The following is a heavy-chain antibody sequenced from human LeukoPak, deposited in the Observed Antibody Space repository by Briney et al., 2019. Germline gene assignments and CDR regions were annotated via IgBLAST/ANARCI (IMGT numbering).Heavy chain of an antibody. V-gene: IGHV4-34*01. CDR2: INHSGST. CDR3: ASGTYYYGSGVYTWFDP. CDR1: GGSFSGYY. Sequence: SETLSLTCAVYGGSFSGYYWSWIRQPPGKGLEWIGEINHSGSTNYNPSLKSRVTISVDTSKNQFSLKLSSVTAADTAVYYCASGTYYYGSGVYTWFDPWGQGTLVTVSS. J-gene: IGHJ5*02. D-gene: IGHD3-10*01.